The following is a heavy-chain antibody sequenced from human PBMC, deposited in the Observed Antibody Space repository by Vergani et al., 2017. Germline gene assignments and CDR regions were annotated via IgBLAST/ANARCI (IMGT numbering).Heavy chain of an antibody. Sequence: EVQLVQSGAEVKKPGATMKISCKVSGYTFTDHYMHWVKQAPGKGLEWMGLVDPEDGETIYAEKFKGRVTIAADTSTDTAHLELSSLRSEDTAVYYCARSLYSSSFFVPPHYYYYMDVWGKGTTVTVSS. D-gene: IGHD6-6*01. CDR2: VDPEDGET. V-gene: IGHV1-69-2*01. CDR3: ARSLYSSSFFVPPHYYYYMDV. CDR1: GYTFTDHY. J-gene: IGHJ6*03.